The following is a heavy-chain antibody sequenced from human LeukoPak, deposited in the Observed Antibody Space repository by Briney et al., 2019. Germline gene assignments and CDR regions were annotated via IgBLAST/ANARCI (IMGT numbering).Heavy chain of an antibody. CDR2: IRYDGSNK. CDR3: AKDHPYYFDY. V-gene: IGHV3-30*02. J-gene: IGHJ4*02. CDR1: GFTFSSYG. Sequence: PGGSLRLSCAASGFTFSSYGMHWVLQAPGKGLEWVAFIRYDGSNKYYADSVKGRFTISRDNSKNTLYLQMNSLRAEDTAVYYCAKDHPYYFDYWGQGTLVTVSS.